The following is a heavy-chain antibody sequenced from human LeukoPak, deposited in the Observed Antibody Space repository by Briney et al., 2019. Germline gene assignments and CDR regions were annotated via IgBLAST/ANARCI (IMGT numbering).Heavy chain of an antibody. D-gene: IGHD5-18*01. CDR2: ISGSGGST. V-gene: IGHV3-23*01. CDR3: AKDSPDTAMGYYYYYGMDV. J-gene: IGHJ6*02. CDR1: GLTFSSYA. Sequence: PGGSLRLSCAASGLTFSSYAMSWVRQAPGKGLEWVSAISGSGGSTYYADSVKGRFTISRDNSKNTLYLQMNSLRAEDTAVYYCAKDSPDTAMGYYYYYGMDVWGQGTTVTVSS.